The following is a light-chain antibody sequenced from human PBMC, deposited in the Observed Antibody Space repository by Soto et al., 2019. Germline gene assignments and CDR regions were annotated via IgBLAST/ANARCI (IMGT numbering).Light chain of an antibody. V-gene: IGKV1-9*01. Sequence: DIPLTQSPSFLSASVGDTVTITCRASQGMSTYLAWYQQKPGKVPKLLIRSASTLQSGVPPRSSGGGSGTEFTLTICTLQPDDAGIYYCQQLNGYHLAFGGGTNVEIK. CDR3: QQLNGYHLA. CDR1: QGMSTY. J-gene: IGKJ4*01. CDR2: SAS.